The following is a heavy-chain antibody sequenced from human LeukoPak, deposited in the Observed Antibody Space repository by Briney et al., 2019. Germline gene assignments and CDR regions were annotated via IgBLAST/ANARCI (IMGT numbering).Heavy chain of an antibody. CDR3: ASYDSSGYVDY. D-gene: IGHD3-22*01. V-gene: IGHV3-30*04. Sequence: GGSLRLSCAASGFTFSSYAMHWVRQAPGKGLEWVAVISYDGSNKYYADSVKGRFTISRDNSKNTLYLQMYSLRAEDTAVYYCASYDSSGYVDYWGQGTLVTVSS. CDR1: GFTFSSYA. J-gene: IGHJ4*02. CDR2: ISYDGSNK.